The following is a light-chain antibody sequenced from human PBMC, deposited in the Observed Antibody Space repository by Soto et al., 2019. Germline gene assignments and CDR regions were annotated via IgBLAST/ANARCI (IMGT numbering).Light chain of an antibody. J-gene: IGKJ4*02. CDR3: QQYDSSPLT. CDR1: QNISGY. Sequence: DIQMTQSPSSLSASVGDRVTITCRASQNISGYLNWYQQKPGKAPKLLIYAASSLQSGVPSRFSGSGSGTDFTLTISSLEPEDFAAYYCQQYDSSPLTFGGGTKVEIK. CDR2: AAS. V-gene: IGKV1-39*01.